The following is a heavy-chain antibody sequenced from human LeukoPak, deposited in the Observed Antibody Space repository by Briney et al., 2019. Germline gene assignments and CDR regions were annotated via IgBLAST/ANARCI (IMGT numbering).Heavy chain of an antibody. CDR3: AKRGVVIRVILVGFHKEAYYFDS. J-gene: IGHJ4*02. CDR1: GITLSNYG. Sequence: PGGSLRLSCAVSGITLSNYGMSWVRQAPGKGLEGVAGISDSGGSTNYADSVKGRFTISRDNPKNTLYLQMNSLRAEDTAVYFCAKRGVVIRVILVGFHKEAYYFDSWGQGALVTVSS. CDR2: ISDSGGST. V-gene: IGHV3-23*01. D-gene: IGHD3-22*01.